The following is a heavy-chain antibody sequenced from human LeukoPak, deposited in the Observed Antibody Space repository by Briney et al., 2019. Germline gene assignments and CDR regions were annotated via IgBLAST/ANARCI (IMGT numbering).Heavy chain of an antibody. Sequence: GGSSRLSCAASGFTFSSYAMHWVRQAPGKGLEWVAVISYDGSNKYYADSVKGRFTISRDNSKNTLYLQMNSLRAEDTAVYYCARVRGYSYGYTDYWGQGTLVTVSS. CDR2: ISYDGSNK. CDR3: ARVRGYSYGYTDY. J-gene: IGHJ4*02. CDR1: GFTFSSYA. V-gene: IGHV3-30*04. D-gene: IGHD5-18*01.